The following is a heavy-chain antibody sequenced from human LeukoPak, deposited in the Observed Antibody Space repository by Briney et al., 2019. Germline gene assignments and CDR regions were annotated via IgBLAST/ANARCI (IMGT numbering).Heavy chain of an antibody. CDR3: AKQGGWFGELLPYFDY. V-gene: IGHV3-23*01. J-gene: IGHJ4*02. Sequence: PGGSLRLSXVASGFTFSSYAMSWVRQAPGKGLEWVSAISGSGGSTYYADSVKGRFTISRDNSKDTLYLQMNSLRAEDTAVYYCAKQGGWFGELLPYFDYWGQRTLVTVSS. CDR2: ISGSGGST. D-gene: IGHD3-10*01. CDR1: GFTFSSYA.